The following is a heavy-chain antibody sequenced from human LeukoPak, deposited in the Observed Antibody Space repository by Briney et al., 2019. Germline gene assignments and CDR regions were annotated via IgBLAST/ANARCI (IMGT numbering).Heavy chain of an antibody. J-gene: IGHJ4*02. CDR3: ARDLATVAGTDVDY. D-gene: IGHD6-19*01. CDR1: GFTFSSYS. CDR2: ISSSSSNI. Sequence: GGSLRLSCAASGFTFSSYSMNWVRQAPGKGLECVSSISSSSSNIYYADSVKGRFTISRDNAKNTLYLQMNSLRAEDRAVYYCARDLATVAGTDVDYWGQGTLVTVSS. V-gene: IGHV3-21*01.